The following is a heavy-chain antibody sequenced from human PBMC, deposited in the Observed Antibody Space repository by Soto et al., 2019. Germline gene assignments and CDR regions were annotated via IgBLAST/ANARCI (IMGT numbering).Heavy chain of an antibody. V-gene: IGHV4-61*08. CDR1: GGSISSGGYY. Sequence: SETLSLTCTVSGGSISSGGYYWNWIRQPPGEGLEWIGNVHYSGNINYNPSLKSRVTISVDTSKSQFSLKLSSVTAADTAVYYCVLYSTSWYPSQDYWGQGTLVTVSS. CDR2: VHYSGNI. CDR3: VLYSTSWYPSQDY. J-gene: IGHJ4*02. D-gene: IGHD6-13*01.